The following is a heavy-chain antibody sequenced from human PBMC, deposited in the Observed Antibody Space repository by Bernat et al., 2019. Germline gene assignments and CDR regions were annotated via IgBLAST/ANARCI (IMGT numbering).Heavy chain of an antibody. CDR2: IYYSGST. CDR3: ARGLYSTNAFDI. D-gene: IGHD6-13*01. CDR1: GGSISSSSYY. V-gene: IGHV4-39*01. J-gene: IGHJ3*02. Sequence: QLQLQESGPGLVKPSETLSLTCTVSGGSISSSSYYWGWIRQPPGKGLEWIGSIYYSGSTYYNPSLKSRVTISVDTSKNQFSLKLSSVTAADTAVYYCARGLYSTNAFDIWGQGTMVTVSS.